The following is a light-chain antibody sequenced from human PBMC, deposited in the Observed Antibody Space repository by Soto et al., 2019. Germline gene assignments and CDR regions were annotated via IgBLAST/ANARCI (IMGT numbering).Light chain of an antibody. CDR1: QAISGY. Sequence: EIQMTQSPSTLSASVADRVTIACRASQAISGYLAWYQRKPGKAPKLLIYDAANLQTGVSSRFGGSGSGTEFTLTINSLQPDDFATYYCQQYSSYPLTFGGGTKV. J-gene: IGKJ4*01. V-gene: IGKV1-5*01. CDR2: DAA. CDR3: QQYSSYPLT.